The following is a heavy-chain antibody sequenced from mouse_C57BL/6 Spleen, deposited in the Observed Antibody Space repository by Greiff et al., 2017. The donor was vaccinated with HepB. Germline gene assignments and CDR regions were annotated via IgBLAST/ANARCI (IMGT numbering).Heavy chain of an antibody. J-gene: IGHJ3*01. Sequence: VQVVESGPGLVQPSQSLSITCTVSGFSLTSYGVHWVRQSPGKGLEWLGVIWSGGSTDYNAAFISRLSISKDNSKSQVFFKMNSLQADDTAIYYCARNSLLTGTAWFAYWGQGTLVTVSA. D-gene: IGHD4-1*01. CDR2: IWSGGST. V-gene: IGHV2-2*01. CDR1: GFSLTSYG. CDR3: ARNSLLTGTAWFAY.